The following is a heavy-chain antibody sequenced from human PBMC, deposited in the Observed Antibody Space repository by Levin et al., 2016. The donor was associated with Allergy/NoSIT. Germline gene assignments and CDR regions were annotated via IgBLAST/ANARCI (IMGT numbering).Heavy chain of an antibody. CDR1: GGSISSGGDY. J-gene: IGHJ4*02. CDR2: IYYTGST. V-gene: IGHV4-31*03. CDR3: ARGRGAAGSFDY. Sequence: LRLSCTVSGGSISSGGDYWSWIRQLPGKGLEWIGYIYYTGSTYYHPSLQRRLSISVDTSKSQFSLNLSSVTAADTAIYYCARGRGAAGSFDYWGRGTLVTVSS. D-gene: IGHD6-13*01.